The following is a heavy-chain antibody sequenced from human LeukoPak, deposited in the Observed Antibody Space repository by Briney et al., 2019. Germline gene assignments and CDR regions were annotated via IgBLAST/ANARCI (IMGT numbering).Heavy chain of an antibody. J-gene: IGHJ3*01. CDR2: MNPKSGAT. V-gene: IGHV1-2*02. D-gene: IGHD3-10*01. CDR1: RYTFTDYY. Sequence: ASVKVSCKASRYTFTDYYIHWVRQAPGQRLEWMGWMNPKSGATKFAQKFQGRVTMTRNTSITTAYMELRRISSDDTAVHYFATAFGSGMRDAFDVWGQGTMVTVSS. CDR3: ATAFGSGMRDAFDV.